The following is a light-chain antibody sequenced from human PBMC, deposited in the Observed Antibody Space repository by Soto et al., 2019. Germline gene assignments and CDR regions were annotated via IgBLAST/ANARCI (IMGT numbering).Light chain of an antibody. Sequence: EIVMTQSPGTLSASPGERATLSCRASQSVRSNLAWYQQKPGQAPRLLIYGASTRATGIPARFSGSGSGTEFTLSIGSLQSEDFAVYYCQQYNNWPPTFGQGTKVEIK. CDR1: QSVRSN. V-gene: IGKV3-15*01. J-gene: IGKJ1*01. CDR2: GAS. CDR3: QQYNNWPPT.